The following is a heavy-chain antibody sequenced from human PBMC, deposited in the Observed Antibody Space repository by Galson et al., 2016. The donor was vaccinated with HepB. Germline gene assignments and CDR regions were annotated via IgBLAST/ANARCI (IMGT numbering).Heavy chain of an antibody. D-gene: IGHD6-19*01. Sequence: SLRLSCAASGFTFSNYGMHWVRQAPGKGLEWVAVIWYDGSNKYYADSVKGRFTISRDNSKSSVYLQMNSLRDEDTAVYYCARNGPGIAVAGYYYNGMDVWGQGTTVTVSS. CDR2: IWYDGSNK. V-gene: IGHV3-33*01. CDR1: GFTFSNYG. CDR3: ARNGPGIAVAGYYYNGMDV. J-gene: IGHJ6*02.